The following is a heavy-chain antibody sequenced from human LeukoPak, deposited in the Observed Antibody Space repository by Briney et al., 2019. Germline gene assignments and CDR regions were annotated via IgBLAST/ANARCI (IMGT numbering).Heavy chain of an antibody. J-gene: IGHJ3*02. CDR3: ARHPIAPYDYVWGSYRSNSGAFDI. D-gene: IGHD3-16*02. V-gene: IGHV4-59*08. CDR2: IYYSGST. CDR1: GGSISSYY. Sequence: SETLSHTCTVSGGSISSYYWSWIRQPPGKGLEWIGYIYYSGSTNYNPSLKSRVTISVDTSKNQFSLKLSSVTAADTAVYYCARHPIAPYDYVWGSYRSNSGAFDIWGQGTMVTVSS.